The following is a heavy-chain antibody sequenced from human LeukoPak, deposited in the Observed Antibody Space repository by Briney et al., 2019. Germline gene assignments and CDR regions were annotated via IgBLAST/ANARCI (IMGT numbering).Heavy chain of an antibody. D-gene: IGHD2-2*01. V-gene: IGHV3-53*01. CDR1: GFTVSSSY. Sequence: GGSLRLSCAASGFTVSSSYMSWVRQAPGKGLEWVSVIYSGGSTYYADSVKGRFTISRDNSKNTLYLQMNSLRAEDTAVYYCAIRYCSSTSCPQVDVWGKGTTVTVSS. CDR2: IYSGGST. CDR3: AIRYCSSTSCPQVDV. J-gene: IGHJ6*04.